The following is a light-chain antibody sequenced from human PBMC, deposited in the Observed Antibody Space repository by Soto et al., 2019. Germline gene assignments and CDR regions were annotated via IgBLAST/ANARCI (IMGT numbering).Light chain of an antibody. V-gene: IGKV1-5*01. CDR2: DAS. Sequence: DIQMTQSPSTLSASIGDRVTITCRASQSISSWLAWYQQKPGKVPKLLIYDASSLQSGVPSRFSGSGSGTEFTLTISSLQPDDIATYFCQQYNTYPLTFGGGPKVEI. CDR3: QQYNTYPLT. CDR1: QSISSW. J-gene: IGKJ4*01.